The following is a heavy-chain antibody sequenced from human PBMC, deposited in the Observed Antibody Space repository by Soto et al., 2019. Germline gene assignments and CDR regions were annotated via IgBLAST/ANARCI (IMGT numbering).Heavy chain of an antibody. V-gene: IGHV3-33*01. CDR3: ARGRYCSSTSCYTWFDP. CDR1: GFTFSSYG. CDR2: IWYDGSNK. Sequence: GGSLRLSCAASGFTFSSYGMHWVRQAPGKGLEWVAVIWYDGSNKYYADSVKGRFTISGDNSKNTLYLQMNSLRAEDTAVYYCARGRYCSSTSCYTWFDPWGQGTLVTVSS. J-gene: IGHJ5*02. D-gene: IGHD2-2*02.